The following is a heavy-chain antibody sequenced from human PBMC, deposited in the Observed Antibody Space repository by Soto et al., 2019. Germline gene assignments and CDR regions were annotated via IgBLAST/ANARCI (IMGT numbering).Heavy chain of an antibody. V-gene: IGHV3-9*01. CDR1: GFTFDDYA. Sequence: EVQLVESGGGLAQPGRSLRLSCAASGFTFDDYAMHWVRQAPGKGLEWVSSISWNSGSIGYADSVKGRFTISRDNDKTSLYLQVNGLRAEDTALYYCAKAVVAHPSSVMDVWGQGTTVTV. D-gene: IGHD2-21*01. J-gene: IGHJ6*02. CDR3: AKAVVAHPSSVMDV. CDR2: ISWNSGSI.